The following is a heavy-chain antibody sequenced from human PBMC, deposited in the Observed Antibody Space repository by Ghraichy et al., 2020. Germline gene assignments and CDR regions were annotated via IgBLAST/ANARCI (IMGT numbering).Heavy chain of an antibody. Sequence: GGSLRLSCAASGFTFSSYDMHWVRQTTGEGLEWVSAFDTDGNTHYLDSVKGRFTISRENAKNSLYLQMNSLRAGDAAVYYCAREMIATSGRWAFDIWGQGTMVTVSS. CDR2: FDTDGNT. CDR1: GFTFSSYD. J-gene: IGHJ3*02. V-gene: IGHV3-13*01. CDR3: AREMIATSGRWAFDI. D-gene: IGHD6-19*01.